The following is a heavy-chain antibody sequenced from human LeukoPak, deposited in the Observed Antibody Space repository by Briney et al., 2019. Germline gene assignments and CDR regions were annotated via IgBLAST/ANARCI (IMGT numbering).Heavy chain of an antibody. J-gene: IGHJ4*02. CDR3: ARELRGGSYGGTGYFDY. CDR1: GGSISSSSYY. D-gene: IGHD1-26*01. CDR2: IYYSGST. Sequence: PSETLSLTCTVSGGSISSSSYYWGWIRRPPGKGLEWIGSIYYSGSTYYNPSLKSRVTISVDTSKNQFSLKLSSVTAADTAVYYCARELRGGSYGGTGYFDYWGQGTLVTVSS. V-gene: IGHV4-39*07.